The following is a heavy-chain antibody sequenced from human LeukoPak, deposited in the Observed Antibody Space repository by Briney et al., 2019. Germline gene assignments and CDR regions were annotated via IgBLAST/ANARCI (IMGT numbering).Heavy chain of an antibody. J-gene: IGHJ5*02. CDR2: INPNSGGT. CDR1: GYTFTGYY. V-gene: IGHV1-2*02. CDR3: ARGGPGVGSGYYYWFDP. D-gene: IGHD3-22*01. Sequence: GASVKVSCKASGYTFTGYYMHWVRQAPGQGLEWMGWINPNSGGTNYAQKFQGRVTMTRDTSISTAYMELSRLRSDDTAVYYCARGGPGVGSGYYYWFDPWGQGTLVTVSS.